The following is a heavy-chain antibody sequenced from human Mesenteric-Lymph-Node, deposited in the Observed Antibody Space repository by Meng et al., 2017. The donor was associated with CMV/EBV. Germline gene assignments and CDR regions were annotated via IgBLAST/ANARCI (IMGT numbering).Heavy chain of an antibody. Sequence: GGSLRLSCAASGFTFSTYWMSWVRQAPGKGLEWVANIKQDGSEKYYVDSVKGRFTISRDNAENSLYLQMNSLRAEDTAVYYCARAPILVATIWVYWGQGTLVTVSS. CDR2: IKQDGSEK. CDR1: GFTFSTYW. V-gene: IGHV3-7*01. J-gene: IGHJ4*02. D-gene: IGHD5-12*01. CDR3: ARAPILVATIWVY.